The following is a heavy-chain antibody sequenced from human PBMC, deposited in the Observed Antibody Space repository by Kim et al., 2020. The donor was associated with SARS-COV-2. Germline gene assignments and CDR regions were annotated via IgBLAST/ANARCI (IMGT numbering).Heavy chain of an antibody. CDR3: AKTLSSGH. D-gene: IGHD6-19*01. CDR2: GGTT. J-gene: IGHJ4*02. Sequence: GGTTSNDNSVKGRFTSSKDNSKNTLYLQMNSLRAEDTAVYYCAKTLSSGHWGQGTLVTVSS. V-gene: IGHV3-23*01.